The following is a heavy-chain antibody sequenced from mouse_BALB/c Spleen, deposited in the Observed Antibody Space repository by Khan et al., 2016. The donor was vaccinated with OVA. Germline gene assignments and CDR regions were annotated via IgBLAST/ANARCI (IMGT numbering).Heavy chain of an antibody. CDR3: ARGNYDGYYFDY. V-gene: IGHV3-2*02. CDR1: GYSITSGYA. CDR2: ISYSGVT. J-gene: IGHJ2*01. Sequence: EVQLQESGPGLVKPSQSLSLTCTVTGYSITSGYAWNWIRQFPGNKLEWMGYISYSGVTSYTPSIKSRTTITRDTSNNQSFLHVKSVTIEDTATYYCARGNYDGYYFDYWGQGTILTVSS. D-gene: IGHD2-4*01.